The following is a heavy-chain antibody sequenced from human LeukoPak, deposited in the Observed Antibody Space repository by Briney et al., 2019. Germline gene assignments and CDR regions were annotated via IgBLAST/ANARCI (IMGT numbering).Heavy chain of an antibody. Sequence: ASVKVSCRASGYTFTSYYMHWVRQAPGQGLEWMGIINPSGGSTSYAQKFQGRVTMTRDTSTSTVYMELSSLRSEDTAVYYCASRGNWNFPEYWGQGTLVTVSS. CDR2: INPSGGST. J-gene: IGHJ4*02. CDR3: ASRGNWNFPEY. D-gene: IGHD1-7*01. V-gene: IGHV1-46*01. CDR1: GYTFTSYY.